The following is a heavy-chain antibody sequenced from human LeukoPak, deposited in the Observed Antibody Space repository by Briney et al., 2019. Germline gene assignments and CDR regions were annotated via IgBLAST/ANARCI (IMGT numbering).Heavy chain of an antibody. CDR1: GGSISSGGYY. V-gene: IGHV4-31*03. J-gene: IGHJ3*01. CDR2: IYNSGSA. D-gene: IGHD3-10*01. CDR3: GRRGHGGVV. Sequence: SETLSLTCTVSGGSISSGGYYWSWIRQHPGKGLEWIGCIYNSGSAYFNPSLKSRVVISIDTSRTQFSLKVSSVTAADTAVYYCGRRGHGGVVWGQGTMVTVSS.